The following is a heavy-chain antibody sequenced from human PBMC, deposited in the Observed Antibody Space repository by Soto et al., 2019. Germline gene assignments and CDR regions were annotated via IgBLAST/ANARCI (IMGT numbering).Heavy chain of an antibody. CDR3: ARDEVRHFYGSGSYSQFDY. CDR1: GGTFSSYA. J-gene: IGHJ4*02. CDR2: IIPIFGTA. V-gene: IGHV1-69*01. D-gene: IGHD3-10*01. Sequence: QVQLVPSGAEVKKPGSSVKVSCKASGGTFSSYAISWVRQAPGQGLEWMGGIIPIFGTANYAQKFQGRVTITADESTSTAYLELSSLRSEDTAVYYCARDEVRHFYGSGSYSQFDYWGQGTLVTVSS.